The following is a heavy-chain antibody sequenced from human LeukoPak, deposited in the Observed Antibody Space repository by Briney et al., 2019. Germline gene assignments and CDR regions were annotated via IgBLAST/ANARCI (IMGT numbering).Heavy chain of an antibody. J-gene: IGHJ5*02. Sequence: SGTLSLTCAVSGGSISSSYYWGWIRQPPGKGLEWIGSIYYSGSTYYNPSLKSRVTISVNTSKNQFSLKLSSVTAADTAVYYCASSRIAAAGMNWFDPWGQGTLVTVSS. V-gene: IGHV4-39*01. D-gene: IGHD6-13*01. CDR1: GGSISSSYY. CDR3: ASSRIAAAGMNWFDP. CDR2: IYYSGST.